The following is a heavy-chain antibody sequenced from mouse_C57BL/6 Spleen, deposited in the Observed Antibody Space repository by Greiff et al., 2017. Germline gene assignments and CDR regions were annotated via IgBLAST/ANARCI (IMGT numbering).Heavy chain of an antibody. V-gene: IGHV1-9*01. CDR1: GYTFTGYW. J-gene: IGHJ1*03. CDR2: ILPGSGST. D-gene: IGHD1-1*01. Sequence: ESGAELMKPGASVKLSCKATGYTFTGYWIEWVKQRPGHGLEWIGEILPGSGSTNYNEKFKGKATFTADTSSNTAYMQLSSLTTEDSAIYYCAREFITTVVARGWYFDVWGTGTTVTVSS. CDR3: AREFITTVVARGWYFDV.